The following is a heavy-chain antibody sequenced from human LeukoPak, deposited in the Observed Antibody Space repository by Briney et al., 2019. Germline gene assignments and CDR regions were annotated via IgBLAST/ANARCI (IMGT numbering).Heavy chain of an antibody. Sequence: GASVKVSCKASGGTFSSYAISWVRQAPGQGLEWMGRIIPILGIANYAQKFQGRVTITADKPTSTAYMELSSLRSEDTAVYYCARGFWSGYYTEYFDYWGQGTLVTVSS. J-gene: IGHJ4*02. CDR1: GGTFSSYA. V-gene: IGHV1-69*04. D-gene: IGHD3-3*01. CDR2: IIPILGIA. CDR3: ARGFWSGYYTEYFDY.